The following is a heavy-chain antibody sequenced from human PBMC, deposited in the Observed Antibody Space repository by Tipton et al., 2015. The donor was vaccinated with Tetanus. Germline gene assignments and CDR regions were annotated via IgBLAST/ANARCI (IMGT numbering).Heavy chain of an antibody. D-gene: IGHD1-26*01. V-gene: IGHV4-31*03. CDR1: GGSLSSGTFY. CDR2: IFSGGTT. Sequence: TLSLTCSLSGGSLSSGTFYWDWIRQRPGKGLEWLGYIFSGGTTFYSPSLNGRVSMSLDTSKNLFALRLASVTAADTAVYYCARDRHPYRISGAFRGNDALDIWGPGALVTVSS. CDR3: ARDRHPYRISGAFRGNDALDI. J-gene: IGHJ3*02.